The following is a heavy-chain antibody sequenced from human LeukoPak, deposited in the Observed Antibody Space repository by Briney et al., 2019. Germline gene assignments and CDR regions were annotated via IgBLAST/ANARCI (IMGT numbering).Heavy chain of an antibody. CDR2: INHGGST. Sequence: SETLSLTCAVYGGSFSGYYWSWIRQPPGKGLEWIGEINHGGSTNYNPSLKSRVTISVDTSKNQFSLKLSSVTAADTAVYYCARVNSDYSDSSGIDYWGQGTLVTVSS. D-gene: IGHD3-22*01. J-gene: IGHJ4*02. CDR1: GGSFSGYY. V-gene: IGHV4-34*01. CDR3: ARVNSDYSDSSGIDY.